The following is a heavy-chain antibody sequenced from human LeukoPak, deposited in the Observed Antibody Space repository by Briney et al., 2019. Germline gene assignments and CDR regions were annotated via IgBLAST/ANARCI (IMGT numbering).Heavy chain of an antibody. Sequence: GASVKVSCKASGYTFTDYYMHWVQQAPGKGLEWMGRVDPEDGETIYAEKFQGRVTITADTSTDTAYMELRSLRSDDTAVYYCARWYYDFWSGYLGNGDAFDIWGQGTMVTVSS. CDR1: GYTFTDYY. CDR3: ARWYYDFWSGYLGNGDAFDI. J-gene: IGHJ3*02. V-gene: IGHV1-69-2*01. CDR2: VDPEDGET. D-gene: IGHD3-3*01.